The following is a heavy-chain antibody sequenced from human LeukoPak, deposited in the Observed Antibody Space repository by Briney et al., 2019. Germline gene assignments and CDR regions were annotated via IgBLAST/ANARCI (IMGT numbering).Heavy chain of an antibody. D-gene: IGHD6-13*01. J-gene: IGHJ4*02. Sequence: GGSLRLSCAASGFTFSDYYMSWIRQAPGKGLEWVSYISSSGNTIYYADSVKGRFPISRDNAKNTLCLQMNSLRAEDTAVYYCAREGIWQQLDGYYFDYWGQGTLVTVSS. CDR3: AREGIWQQLDGYYFDY. CDR2: ISSSGNTI. V-gene: IGHV3-11*04. CDR1: GFTFSDYY.